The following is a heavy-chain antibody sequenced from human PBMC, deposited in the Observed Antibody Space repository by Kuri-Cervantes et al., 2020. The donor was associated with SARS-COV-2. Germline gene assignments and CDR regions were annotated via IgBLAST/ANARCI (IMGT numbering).Heavy chain of an antibody. Sequence: ASVKVSCKASVYTFTGYYMHWVRQAPGQGLEWMGRINPNSGCTNYAQKFQGRVTMTRDTSISTAYMELSRLRSDDTAVYYCAQLRFRDYYASSGYPDAFDIWGQGTMVTVSS. CDR1: VYTFTGYY. D-gene: IGHD3-22*01. V-gene: IGHV1-2*06. J-gene: IGHJ3*02. CDR2: INPNSGCT. CDR3: AQLRFRDYYASSGYPDAFDI.